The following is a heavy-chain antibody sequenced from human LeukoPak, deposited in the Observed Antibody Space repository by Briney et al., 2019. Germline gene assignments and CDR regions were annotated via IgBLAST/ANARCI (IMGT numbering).Heavy chain of an antibody. J-gene: IGHJ4*02. CDR2: INTGGTIT. D-gene: IGHD4-23*01. CDR3: VRGNDYGGPVE. V-gene: IGHV3-74*01. CDR1: GFTFNSYW. Sequence: PGGSLRLSCAASGFTFNSYWMHWVRQVPGKGLVWVSRINTGGTITNYADSVKGRFTISRDNAENTLYLQMNSLRAEGTAVYSCVRGNDYGGPVEWGQGTLVTVSS.